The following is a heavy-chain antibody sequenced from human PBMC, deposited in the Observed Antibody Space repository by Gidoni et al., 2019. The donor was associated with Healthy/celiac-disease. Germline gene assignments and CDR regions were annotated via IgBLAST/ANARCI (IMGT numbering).Heavy chain of an antibody. CDR2: ISYDGSNK. CDR1: GFTLSSYA. D-gene: IGHD2-15*01. Sequence: QVQLVESGGGVVQPGRSLRLSCAASGFTLSSYAMHWVRQAPGKGLEWVAVISYDGSNKYYADSVKGRFTISRDNSKNTLYLQMNSLRAEDTAVYYCARGVEIFDYWGQGTLVTVSS. J-gene: IGHJ4*02. CDR3: ARGVEIFDY. V-gene: IGHV3-30-3*01.